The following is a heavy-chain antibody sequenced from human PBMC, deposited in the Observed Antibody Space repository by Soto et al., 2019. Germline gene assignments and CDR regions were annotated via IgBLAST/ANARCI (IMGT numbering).Heavy chain of an antibody. CDR1: GFTFSSYG. Sequence: QVQLVESGGGVVQPGRSLRLSCAASGFTFSSYGMHWVRQAPGKGLEWVAVIWYDGSNKYYADSVKGRFTISRDNSKNTQYLQMNSLRAEHTAVYYCARAPVIVVVPAAVYYYYGMDVWGQGPTVTVSS. CDR2: IWYDGSNK. D-gene: IGHD2-2*01. CDR3: ARAPVIVVVPAAVYYYYGMDV. V-gene: IGHV3-33*01. J-gene: IGHJ6*02.